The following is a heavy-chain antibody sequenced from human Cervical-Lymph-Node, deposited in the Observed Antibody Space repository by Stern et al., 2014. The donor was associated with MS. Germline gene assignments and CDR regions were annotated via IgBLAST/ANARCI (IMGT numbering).Heavy chain of an antibody. V-gene: IGHV4-31*03. CDR2: IYYTGST. D-gene: IGHD5-12*01. CDR3: ARGATINDFDF. CDR1: GASVSSSGYY. J-gene: IGHJ4*02. Sequence: QLQLQESGPGLVKPSQTVSLTCTVSGASVSSSGYYWSWIRQHPGKGLECIGYIYYTGSTYYNPSLMSRVTISLDTSKNRFSLRLSSVTAADTAVYFCARGATINDFDFWGQGTLVTVSS.